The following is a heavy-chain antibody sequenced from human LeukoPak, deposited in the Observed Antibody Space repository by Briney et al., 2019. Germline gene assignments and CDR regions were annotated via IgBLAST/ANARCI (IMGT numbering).Heavy chain of an antibody. Sequence: GGSLKLSCAASGFTLSDSAMHWVRQASGKGLEWVGRIRSKTNSFATEYAASVKGRFTISRDDSKNTVYLQLNSLKTEDTATYFCARHKDPDYGDRKLFDYWGLGTLVTVS. CDR1: GFTLSDSA. D-gene: IGHD4/OR15-4a*01. CDR2: IRSKTNSFAT. V-gene: IGHV3-73*01. CDR3: ARHKDPDYGDRKLFDY. J-gene: IGHJ4*02.